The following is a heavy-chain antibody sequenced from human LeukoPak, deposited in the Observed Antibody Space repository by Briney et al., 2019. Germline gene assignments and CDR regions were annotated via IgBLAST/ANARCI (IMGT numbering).Heavy chain of an antibody. J-gene: IGHJ4*02. CDR1: GFTFDDYA. CDR3: AKDFYSSSWYYFDY. Sequence: GGSLRLSCAASGFTFDDYAMHWVRQAPGKGLEWVSGISWNSGSIGYAGSVKGRFTISRDNAKNSLYLQMNSLRAEDTALYYCAKDFYSSSWYYFDYWGQGTLVTVSS. D-gene: IGHD6-13*01. V-gene: IGHV3-9*01. CDR2: ISWNSGSI.